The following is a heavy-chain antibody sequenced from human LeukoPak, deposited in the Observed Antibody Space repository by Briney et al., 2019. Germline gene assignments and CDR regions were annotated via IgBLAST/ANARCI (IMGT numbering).Heavy chain of an antibody. CDR2: IESGRGNT. D-gene: IGHD5-24*01. Sequence: RGSLRLSCAASGLTFSGDWMHWVRQVPGKGLVWVSRIESGRGNTAYADSVKGRFTMSRDNAKNTVYLQMNSLRVEDTAVYYCARDGRYGNFDYWGQGTLVTVSS. J-gene: IGHJ4*02. CDR3: ARDGRYGNFDY. V-gene: IGHV3-74*01. CDR1: GLTFSGDW.